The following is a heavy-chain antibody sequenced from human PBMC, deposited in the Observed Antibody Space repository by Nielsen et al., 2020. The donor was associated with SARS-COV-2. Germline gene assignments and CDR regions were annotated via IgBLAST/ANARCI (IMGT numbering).Heavy chain of an antibody. CDR1: GGSFSGYY. CDR2: INHSGST. Sequence: SETLSLTCAVYGGSFSGYYWSWIRQPPGKGLEWIGEINHSGSTNYNPSLKSRVTISVDTSKNQFSLKLSSVTAADTSVYYCARDLYGSGRDRWFDPWGQGTLVTVSS. D-gene: IGHD3-10*01. CDR3: ARDLYGSGRDRWFDP. J-gene: IGHJ5*02. V-gene: IGHV4-34*01.